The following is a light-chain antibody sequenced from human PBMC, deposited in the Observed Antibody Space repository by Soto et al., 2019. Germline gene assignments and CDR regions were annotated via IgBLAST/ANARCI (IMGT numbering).Light chain of an antibody. J-gene: IGLJ3*02. Sequence: QSVLTQPPSASGTPGQRVTISCSGISSNIGSTYVYWYQQLPGTAPKLLIYRNNQRPSGVPDRFSGSKSGTSASLAISGLRSGGEADYYCAGWDDSGSVNWVFGGGTKLTVL. CDR3: AGWDDSGSVNWV. CDR1: SSNIGSTY. CDR2: RNN. V-gene: IGLV1-47*01.